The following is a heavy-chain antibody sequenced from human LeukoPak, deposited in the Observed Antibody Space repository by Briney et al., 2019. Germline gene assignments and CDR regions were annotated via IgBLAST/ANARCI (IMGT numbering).Heavy chain of an antibody. Sequence: GGSIRLSCTASGLAFSAYKMHWVRQAPRKGLVWVSRISTDGYTTDYADFVQGRFTASRDNTKNTWSLEMNSLRAEDTAVYYCVVGGSPGYWGQGTLVTVSS. J-gene: IGHJ4*02. D-gene: IGHD2-15*01. V-gene: IGHV3-74*01. CDR2: ISTDGYTT. CDR3: VVGGSPGY. CDR1: GLAFSAYK.